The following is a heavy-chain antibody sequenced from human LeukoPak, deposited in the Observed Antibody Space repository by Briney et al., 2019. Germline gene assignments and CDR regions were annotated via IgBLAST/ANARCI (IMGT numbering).Heavy chain of an antibody. CDR3: ARVGEIAAAGTNYYYYYYMDV. CDR1: GGTFSTYS. CDR2: IFPIFGTA. J-gene: IGHJ6*03. Sequence: GASVKVSCKSSGGTFSTYSISWVRQAPGQGLEWMGGIFPIFGTANNAQQFHGRITITADKSTSTAYMELSGLRSEDTAVYYCARVGEIAAAGTNYYYYYYMDVWGKGTTVTVSS. V-gene: IGHV1-69*06. D-gene: IGHD6-13*01.